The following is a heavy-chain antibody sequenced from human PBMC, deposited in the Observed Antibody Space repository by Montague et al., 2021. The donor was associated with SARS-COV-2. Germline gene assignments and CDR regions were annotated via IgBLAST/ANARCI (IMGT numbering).Heavy chain of an antibody. CDR3: ARDHYGSDDY. J-gene: IGHJ4*02. V-gene: IGHV3-7*01. CDR1: GSTFSSSG. CDR2: VEQDGSDS. D-gene: IGHD3-10*01. Sequence: SLRLSCAASGSTFSSSGMSWVRQVPGKGLEWVATVEQDGSDSHYVDSVKGRFTISRDNAKNTPYLQMSSLRVEDTAVYFCARDHYGSDDYWGQGILVTVSS.